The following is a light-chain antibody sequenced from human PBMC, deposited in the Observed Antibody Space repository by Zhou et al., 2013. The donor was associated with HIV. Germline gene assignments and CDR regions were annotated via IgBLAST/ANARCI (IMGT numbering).Light chain of an antibody. CDR3: QQYGSSLWT. V-gene: IGKV3-20*01. CDR2: GAS. J-gene: IGKJ1*01. CDR1: QSVSSSY. Sequence: EIVLTQSPGTLFLSPGERATLSCRASQSVSSSYLAWYQQKPGQAPRLLIYGASSRATGIPDRFSGSGSGTDFTLTISRLEPEDFAVYYCQQYGSSLWTFGQGTEGGKSN.